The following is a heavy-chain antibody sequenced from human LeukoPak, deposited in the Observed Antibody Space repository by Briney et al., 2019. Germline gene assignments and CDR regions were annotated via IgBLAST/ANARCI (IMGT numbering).Heavy chain of an antibody. V-gene: IGHV4-59*08. J-gene: IGHJ4*02. CDR1: GGSISSYY. CDR3: ASYSASYPHFFDY. CDR2: TYYSGST. Sequence: SETLSLTCTVSGGSISSYYWSWIRQPPGKGLEWIGYTYYSGSTNYNPSLKSRVTISGDTSKRQFSLELSSVTAADTAVYYCASYSASYPHFFDYWGQGTLVTVSS. D-gene: IGHD1-26*01.